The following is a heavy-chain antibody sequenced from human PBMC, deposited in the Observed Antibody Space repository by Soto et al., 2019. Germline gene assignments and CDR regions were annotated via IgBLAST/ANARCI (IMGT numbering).Heavy chain of an antibody. J-gene: IGHJ3*02. Sequence: GASVKVSCKASGYNFTTYAIHWVLQAPGQRLEWMGWINTGKGNTKYSQKFQGRVTITRDTSASTAYMDLSSLRSGDTAVYYCARDPWGGAVDAFDIWGHGTMVTVSS. V-gene: IGHV1-3*04. CDR2: INTGKGNT. CDR3: ARDPWGGAVDAFDI. CDR1: GYNFTTYA. D-gene: IGHD3-10*01.